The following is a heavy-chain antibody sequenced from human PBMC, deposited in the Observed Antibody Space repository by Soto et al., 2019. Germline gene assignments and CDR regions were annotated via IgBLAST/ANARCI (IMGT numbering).Heavy chain of an antibody. V-gene: IGHV3-23*01. D-gene: IGHD3-22*01. Sequence: EVQLLESGGGLVQPGGSLRLSCAASGFTFSSYAMSWVRQAPGKGLEWVSAIGGSGGSTYYADSVKGRFTISRDNFKNTLYLQMNSLRAEDTAVYYCAKQRRYYDSSGYYYYFDYWGQGTLVTVSS. CDR2: IGGSGGST. CDR3: AKQRRYYDSSGYYYYFDY. J-gene: IGHJ4*02. CDR1: GFTFSSYA.